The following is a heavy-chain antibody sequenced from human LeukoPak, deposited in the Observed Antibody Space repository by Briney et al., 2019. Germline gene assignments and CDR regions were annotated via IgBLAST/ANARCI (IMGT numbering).Heavy chain of an antibody. D-gene: IGHD3-22*01. Sequence: GGSLRLSCAASGFTFSSYAMSWVRQAPGKGLEWVSAISGSGGSTYYADSVKGRFTISRDNSKNTLYLQMNSLRAEDTAVYYCAKGGPITMIVVVTVHDAFDIWGQGTTVTVSS. CDR1: GFTFSSYA. V-gene: IGHV3-23*01. CDR2: ISGSGGST. J-gene: IGHJ3*02. CDR3: AKGGPITMIVVVTVHDAFDI.